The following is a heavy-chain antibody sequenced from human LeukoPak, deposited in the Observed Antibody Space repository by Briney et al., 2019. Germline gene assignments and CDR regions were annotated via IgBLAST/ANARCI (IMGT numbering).Heavy chain of an antibody. CDR3: ARLGGDSSGYRDY. CDR2: IYYSGST. J-gene: IGHJ4*02. D-gene: IGHD3-22*01. V-gene: IGHV4-59*08. Sequence: SETLSLTCTVSGGSISSYYWSWIRQPPGKGLEWIGYIYYSGSTNYNPSLKSRVTISVDTSKNQFSLKLSSVTAADTAVYYCARLGGDSSGYRDYWVQGTLVIVSS. CDR1: GGSISSYY.